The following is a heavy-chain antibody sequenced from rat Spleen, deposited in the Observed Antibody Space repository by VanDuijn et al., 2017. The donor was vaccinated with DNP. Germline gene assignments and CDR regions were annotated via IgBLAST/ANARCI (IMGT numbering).Heavy chain of an antibody. Sequence: QVQLKESGPGLVQPSQILSLTCTVSGFSLTSYTVSWVRQPPGKGLEWIAAISSGGSTYYNSVLNSRLNINRDTSESQVFLKMNSLQTEDTAMYFCARLGYTTDLYWGQGVMVTVSS. CDR2: ISSGGST. J-gene: IGHJ2*01. CDR1: GFSLTSYT. V-gene: IGHV2-6*01. D-gene: IGHD1-6*01. CDR3: ARLGYTTDLY.